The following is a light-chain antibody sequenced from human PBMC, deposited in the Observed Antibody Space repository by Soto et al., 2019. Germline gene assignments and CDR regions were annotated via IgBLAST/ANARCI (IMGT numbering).Light chain of an antibody. Sequence: DIQMTQSPSTLSASIGDRVTITCRASESISSWLAWYQQKPGKAPKLLIYKASSLEYGVPSRFSGSGSGTEFTLTISSLQPDDFATYYCQQYNYYWTFGQGTKVEFK. J-gene: IGKJ1*01. CDR3: QQYNYYWT. CDR1: ESISSW. CDR2: KAS. V-gene: IGKV1-5*03.